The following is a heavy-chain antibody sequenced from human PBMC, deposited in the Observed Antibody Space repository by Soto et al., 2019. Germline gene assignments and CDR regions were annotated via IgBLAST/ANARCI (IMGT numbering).Heavy chain of an antibody. D-gene: IGHD3-10*01. CDR1: GGSFSSSYY. V-gene: IGHV4-39*01. Sequence: QLQLQESGPGLVKPSETLSLTCAVSGGSFSSSYYWGWLRQPPGKGLEWLGNIYYSGHTYYNPSLKSRFAMSVDTSKNQFSLTLTSVTAAYTAVYYCARSFLRGRFFDSWGQGTLVTVSS. CDR3: ARSFLRGRFFDS. CDR2: IYYSGHT. J-gene: IGHJ4*02.